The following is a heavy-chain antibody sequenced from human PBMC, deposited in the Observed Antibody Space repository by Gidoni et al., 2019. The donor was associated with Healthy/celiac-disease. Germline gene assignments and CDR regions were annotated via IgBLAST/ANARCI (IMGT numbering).Heavy chain of an antibody. CDR2: ISGSGGST. D-gene: IGHD2-2*01. V-gene: IGHV3-23*01. CDR3: AKGGSRYCSSTSCYPIDY. Sequence: EVQLLESGGGLVQPGGSLRLSCAASGLPFSSSAMSWVRQAPGKGLEWVSAISGSGGSTYYADSVKGRFTISRDNSKNTLYLQMNSLRAEDTAVYYCAKGGSRYCSSTSCYPIDYWGQGTLVTVSS. J-gene: IGHJ4*02. CDR1: GLPFSSSA.